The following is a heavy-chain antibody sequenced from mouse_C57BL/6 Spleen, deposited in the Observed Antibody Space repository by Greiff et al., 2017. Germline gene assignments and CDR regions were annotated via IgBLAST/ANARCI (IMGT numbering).Heavy chain of an antibody. V-gene: IGHV1-4*01. CDR1: GYTFTSYT. J-gene: IGHJ4*01. CDR3: ARWRSYAMDY. CDR2: INPSSGYT. Sequence: VQLQESGAELARPGASVKMSCKASGYTFTSYTMHWVKQRPGQGLEWIGYINPSSGYTKYNQKFKDKATLTADKSSSTAYMQLSSLTSKDSAVYYCARWRSYAMDYWGQGTSVTVSS.